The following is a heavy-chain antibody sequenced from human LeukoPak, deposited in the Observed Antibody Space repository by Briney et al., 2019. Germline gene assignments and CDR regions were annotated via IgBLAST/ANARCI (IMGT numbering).Heavy chain of an antibody. CDR1: GSTFSSYA. Sequence: QPGGSLRLSCAASGSTFSSYAMSWVRQAPGKGLEWVSAISGSGGSTYYADSVKGRFTISRDNSKNTLYLQMNSLRAEDTAVYYCAKDPGVGPHSTYNWFDPWGQGTLVTVSS. CDR2: ISGSGGST. V-gene: IGHV3-23*01. CDR3: AKDPGVGPHSTYNWFDP. J-gene: IGHJ5*02.